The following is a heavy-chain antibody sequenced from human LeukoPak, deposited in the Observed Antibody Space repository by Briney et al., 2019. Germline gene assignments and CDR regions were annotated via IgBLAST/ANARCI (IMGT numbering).Heavy chain of an antibody. J-gene: IGHJ6*03. CDR2: INWNGGST. Sequence: GGSLRLSCAASGFTFDDYGMSWVRQAPGKGLEWVSGINWNGGSTGYADSVKGRFTISRDNAKNSLYLQMNSLRAEDTALYHCARVVSWLRFYYYMDVWGKGTTVTISS. CDR1: GFTFDDYG. D-gene: IGHD6-13*01. V-gene: IGHV3-20*01. CDR3: ARVVSWLRFYYYMDV.